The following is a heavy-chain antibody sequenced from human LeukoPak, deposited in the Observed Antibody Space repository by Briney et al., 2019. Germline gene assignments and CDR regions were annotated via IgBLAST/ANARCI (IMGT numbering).Heavy chain of an antibody. CDR3: AAAVVVAATPDY. D-gene: IGHD2-15*01. Sequence: PGGSLRLSCAASGFTFSSYWMHWVRQAPGKGLVWVSRINSDGSSTSYADSVKGRFTISRDNAKNTLYLQMNSLRAEDTAVYYCAAAVVVAATPDYWGQGTLVTVSS. J-gene: IGHJ4*02. V-gene: IGHV3-74*01. CDR2: INSDGSST. CDR1: GFTFSSYW.